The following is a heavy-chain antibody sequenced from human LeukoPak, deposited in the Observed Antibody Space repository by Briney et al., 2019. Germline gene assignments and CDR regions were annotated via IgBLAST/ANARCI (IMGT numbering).Heavy chain of an antibody. Sequence: SGGSLRLSCAASGFTFSSYSMNWVRQAPGKGLEWVSYISSSSTIYYADSVRGRFTISRDNAKNSLYLQMNSLRAEDTAVYYCARDYYYDSSGPLGYWGQGTLVTVSS. J-gene: IGHJ4*02. D-gene: IGHD3-22*01. CDR1: GFTFSSYS. CDR3: ARDYYYDSSGPLGY. V-gene: IGHV3-48*01. CDR2: ISSSSTI.